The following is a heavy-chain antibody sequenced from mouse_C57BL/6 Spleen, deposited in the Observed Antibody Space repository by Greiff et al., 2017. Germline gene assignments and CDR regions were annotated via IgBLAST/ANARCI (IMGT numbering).Heavy chain of an antibody. CDR2: IDPSDSYT. J-gene: IGHJ4*01. D-gene: IGHD1-1*01. Sequence: VQLQQPGAELVKPGASVKLSCKASGYTFTSYWMQWVKQRPGQGLEWIGEIDPSDSYTNYNQKFKGKATLTVDTSSSTAYMQLSSLTSEDSAVYYCARHYYGSSDAMDYWGQGTSVTVSS. CDR3: ARHYYGSSDAMDY. CDR1: GYTFTSYW. V-gene: IGHV1-50*01.